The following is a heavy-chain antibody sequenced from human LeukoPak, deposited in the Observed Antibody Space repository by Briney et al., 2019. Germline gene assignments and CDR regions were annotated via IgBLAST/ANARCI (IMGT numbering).Heavy chain of an antibody. V-gene: IGHV4-39*01. CDR2: IYYSGST. Sequence: SETLSLTCTVSSGSISGSSYFWGWIRQPPGKGLEWIGSIYYSGSTYYNPSLKSRVTISVDTSKNQFSLKLSSVTAADAAVYYCARVPWDSGSYSAFDLWGRGTLVTVSS. J-gene: IGHJ2*01. CDR3: ARVPWDSGSYSAFDL. CDR1: SGSISGSSYF. D-gene: IGHD1-26*01.